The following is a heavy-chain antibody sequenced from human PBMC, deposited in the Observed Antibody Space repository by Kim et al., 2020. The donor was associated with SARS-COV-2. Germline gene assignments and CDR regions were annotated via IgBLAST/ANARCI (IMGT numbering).Heavy chain of an antibody. D-gene: IGHD3-10*01. CDR3: AREGLWFGELAVWGAFDI. Sequence: KGRFTISRENAKNSLYLQMNSLRAEDTAVYYCAREGLWFGELAVWGAFDIWGQGTMVTVSS. J-gene: IGHJ3*02. V-gene: IGHV3-11*06.